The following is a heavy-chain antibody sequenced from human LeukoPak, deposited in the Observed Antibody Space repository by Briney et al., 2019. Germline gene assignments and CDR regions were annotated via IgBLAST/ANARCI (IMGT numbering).Heavy chain of an antibody. CDR2: INPSGGST. CDR1: GYTFTGYY. J-gene: IGHJ4*02. Sequence: GASVKVSCKASGYTFTGYYMHWVRQAPGQGLEWMGIINPSGGSTSYAQKFQGRVTMTRDMSTSTVYMELSSLRSEDTAVYYCARARDSGSYENDFDYWGQGTLVTVSS. V-gene: IGHV1-46*01. D-gene: IGHD1-26*01. CDR3: ARARDSGSYENDFDY.